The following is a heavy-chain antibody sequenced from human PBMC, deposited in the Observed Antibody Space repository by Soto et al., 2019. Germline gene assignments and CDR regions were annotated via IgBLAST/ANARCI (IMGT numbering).Heavy chain of an antibody. CDR1: GFTFSSYA. Sequence: PXESLRLCFAASGFTFSSYAMSWVRQAPGKGLEWVSAISGSGGSTYYADSVKGRFTISRDNSKNTLYLQMNSLRAEDTAVYYCAKDSSGHGFDYWGQGTLVTVSS. D-gene: IGHD6-6*01. J-gene: IGHJ4*02. V-gene: IGHV3-23*01. CDR2: ISGSGGST. CDR3: AKDSSGHGFDY.